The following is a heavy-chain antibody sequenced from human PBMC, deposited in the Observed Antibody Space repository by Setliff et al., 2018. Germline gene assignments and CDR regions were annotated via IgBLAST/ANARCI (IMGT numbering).Heavy chain of an antibody. J-gene: IGHJ6*02. V-gene: IGHV1-2*02. Sequence: ASVKVSCKASGHIFSDHYMHWVRQAPGKGLEWMGWTNSNGGDTNYAQTFEGRLTLTRDTSIRTTYMELATLRSDDTAVYYCARARHFGMDVWGQGTTVTVS. CDR3: ARARHFGMDV. CDR1: GHIFSDHY. CDR2: TNSNGGDT.